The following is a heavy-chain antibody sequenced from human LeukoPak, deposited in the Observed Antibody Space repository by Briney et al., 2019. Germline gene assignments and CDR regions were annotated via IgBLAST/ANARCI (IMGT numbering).Heavy chain of an antibody. J-gene: IGHJ4*02. CDR2: IYYSGST. D-gene: IGHD6-13*01. V-gene: IGHV4-39*07. CDR3: ARAYGYSSRDGDY. Sequence: SETLSLTCTVSGGSISSSSYYWGWIRQPPGKGLEWIGGIYYSGSTYYNPSLKSRVTISVDTSKNQFSLKLSSVTAADTAVYYCARAYGYSSRDGDYWGQGTLVTVSS. CDR1: GGSISSSSYY.